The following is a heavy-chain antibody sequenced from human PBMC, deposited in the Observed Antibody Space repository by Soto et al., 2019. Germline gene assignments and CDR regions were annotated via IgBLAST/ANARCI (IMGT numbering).Heavy chain of an antibody. CDR2: INQHGTEK. CDR3: ATDILDY. J-gene: IGHJ4*02. Sequence: PGGSLRLSCVASGFNFSNYLMTWARQAPGKGLEWVANINQHGTEKFYVDSVEGRFSISRDNAYHSVYLQMNSLRAEDTAIYYCATDILDYWGQGTSVTVSS. V-gene: IGHV3-7*05. CDR1: GFNFSNYL.